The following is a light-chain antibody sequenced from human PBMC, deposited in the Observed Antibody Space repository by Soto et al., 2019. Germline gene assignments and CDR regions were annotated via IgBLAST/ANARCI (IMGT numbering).Light chain of an antibody. V-gene: IGKV1-5*03. J-gene: IGKJ1*01. CDR3: QQYNSYWT. CDR1: QSISSW. Sequence: IHMTQSPSTLSASVGYRFTITCRASQSISSWLAWYQQKPGKAPKLLIYKASSLESGVPSRLSGSGSGTEFTLTISSLQPDDFATYYCQQYNSYWTFGQGTKVDIK. CDR2: KAS.